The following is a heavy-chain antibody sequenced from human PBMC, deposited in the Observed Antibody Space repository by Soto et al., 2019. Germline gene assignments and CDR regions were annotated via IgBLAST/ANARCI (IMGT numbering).Heavy chain of an antibody. Sequence: ASVKVSCKASGGTFSSYAISWVRQAPGQGLEWMGGIIPIFGTANYAQKFQGRVTITADESTSTAYMELSSLRSEDTAVYYCARGWGPRNPFDYWGQGTLVTVSS. J-gene: IGHJ4*02. D-gene: IGHD3-16*01. V-gene: IGHV1-69*13. CDR3: ARGWGPRNPFDY. CDR1: GGTFSSYA. CDR2: IIPIFGTA.